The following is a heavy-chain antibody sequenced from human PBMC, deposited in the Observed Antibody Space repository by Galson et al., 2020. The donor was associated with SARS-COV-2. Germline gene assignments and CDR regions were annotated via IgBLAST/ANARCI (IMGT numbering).Heavy chain of an antibody. V-gene: IGHV3-7*01. J-gene: IGHJ4*02. D-gene: IGHD6-13*01. CDR3: ARLGSSSWYLDY. CDR1: GFTFSNNW. CDR2: IKQDGSEK. Sequence: GGSLRLSCAASGFTFSNNWMSWVRQAPGKGLEWVANIKQDGSEKYYVDSVKGRFTISRDNAKNSLYLQMNSLRAEDTAVYSCARLGSSSWYLDYWGQGTLVTVSS.